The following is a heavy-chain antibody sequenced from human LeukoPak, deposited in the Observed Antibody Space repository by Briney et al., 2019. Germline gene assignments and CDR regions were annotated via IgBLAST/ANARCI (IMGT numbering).Heavy chain of an antibody. CDR1: GFALSEFY. Sequence: PRGSLRLSRAASGFALSEFYMSWSRQAPGKGLEWVSYISSSSSYTNYADSVKGRFTISRDNAKNSLYLQMNSLRAEDTAVYYCARDHKFDNLLAAAGTERWFDPWGQGTLVTVSS. V-gene: IGHV3-11*05. CDR2: ISSSSSYT. CDR3: ARDHKFDNLLAAAGTERWFDP. D-gene: IGHD6-13*01. J-gene: IGHJ5*02.